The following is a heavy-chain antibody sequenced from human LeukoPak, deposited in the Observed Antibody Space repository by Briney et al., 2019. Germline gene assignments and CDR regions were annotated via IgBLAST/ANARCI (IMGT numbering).Heavy chain of an antibody. V-gene: IGHV4-59*01. J-gene: IGHJ4*02. Sequence: ASETLSLTCSVSGVSITSNYWSWIRQPPGKGLEWLGYTHHSGATSYNPSPKSRSTMSLDTSNNQFSLKLSSVTAADTAVYYCARSSGHSYGDFDYWGQGNLVTVSS. CDR3: ARSSGHSYGDFDY. CDR1: GVSITSNY. D-gene: IGHD5-18*01. CDR2: THHSGAT.